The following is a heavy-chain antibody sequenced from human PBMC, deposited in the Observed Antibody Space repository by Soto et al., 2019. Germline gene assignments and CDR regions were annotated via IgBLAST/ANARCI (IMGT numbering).Heavy chain of an antibody. CDR3: AKDSSGIVLLGNTD. J-gene: IGHJ6*04. V-gene: IGHV3-23*01. Sequence: PGGSLRLSCAASGFTFSSYAMSWVRQAPGKGLEWVSAISGSGGSTYYADSVKGRFTISRDNSKNTLYLQMNSLRAEDTAVYYCAKDSSGIVLLGNTDWGKGTTVTVSS. CDR1: GFTFSSYA. D-gene: IGHD2-8*01. CDR2: ISGSGGST.